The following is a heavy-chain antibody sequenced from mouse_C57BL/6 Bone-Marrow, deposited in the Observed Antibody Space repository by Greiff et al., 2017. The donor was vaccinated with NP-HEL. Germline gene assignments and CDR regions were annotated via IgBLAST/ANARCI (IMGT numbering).Heavy chain of an antibody. CDR2: IWWDDDK. J-gene: IGHJ4*01. V-gene: IGHV8-8*01. CDR1: GFSLSTFGMG. Sequence: QVTLKVSGPGILQPSQTLSLTCSFSGFSLSTFGMGVGWIRQPPGKGLEWLAHIWWDDDKYYNPALKSRLTISKDTSKNQVFLKLANVDTADIATYYCARIALYAMGYWGQGASVTVSS. CDR3: ARIALYAMGY.